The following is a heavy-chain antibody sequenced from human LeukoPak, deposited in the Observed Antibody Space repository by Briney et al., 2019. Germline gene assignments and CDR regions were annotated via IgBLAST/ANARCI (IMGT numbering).Heavy chain of an antibody. CDR1: GFTFSNSA. D-gene: IGHD4-17*01. Sequence: PGGSLRLSCAASGFTFSNSAMSWVRQAPGKGLEWVSAISGSGGSTYYADSVKGRFTISRDNSKNTLYLQMNSLRAEDTAVYYCARNPDYGDYLNWFDPWGQGTLVTVSS. J-gene: IGHJ5*02. CDR2: ISGSGGST. V-gene: IGHV3-23*01. CDR3: ARNPDYGDYLNWFDP.